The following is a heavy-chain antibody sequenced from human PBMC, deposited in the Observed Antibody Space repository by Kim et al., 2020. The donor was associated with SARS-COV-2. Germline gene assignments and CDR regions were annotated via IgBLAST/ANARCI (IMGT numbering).Heavy chain of an antibody. J-gene: IGHJ4*02. D-gene: IGHD2-2*02. CDR3: AKGGCDSTSCYTTDY. V-gene: IGHV3-23*01. Sequence: DTVNGRLTYSRDNSNNQLSLQMNSLRADDTAVYYCAKGGCDSTSCYTTDYWGRGTLVTVSS.